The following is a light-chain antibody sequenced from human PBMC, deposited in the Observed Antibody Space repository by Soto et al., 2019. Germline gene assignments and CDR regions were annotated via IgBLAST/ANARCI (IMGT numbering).Light chain of an antibody. Sequence: QSALTQPASVTGSPGQSITISCTGTTSDVGGYDRVSWFQQYPGTAPKLMIYEVTNRPSGVSDRFSGSKSVNTASLTISGLQPEDEADYYRSSYTIKNTWVFGGGTKVTVL. J-gene: IGLJ3*02. CDR1: TSDVGGYDR. CDR3: SSYTIKNTWV. V-gene: IGLV2-14*01. CDR2: EVT.